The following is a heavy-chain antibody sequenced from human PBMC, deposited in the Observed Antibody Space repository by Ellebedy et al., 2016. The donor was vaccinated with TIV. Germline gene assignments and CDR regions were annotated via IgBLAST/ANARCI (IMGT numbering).Heavy chain of an antibody. CDR3: ASSLTMLRGGMDV. V-gene: IGHV4-30-4*02. CDR1: GGSISSGDYY. CDR2: IYYSGIT. Sequence: MPSETLSLTCTVSGGSISSGDYYWSWIRQPPGKGLEWIGYIYYSGITNYNPSLKSRVTISVDTSKNQFSLKLSSVTAADTAVYYCASSLTMLRGGMDVWGQGTTVTVSS. J-gene: IGHJ6*02. D-gene: IGHD3-10*01.